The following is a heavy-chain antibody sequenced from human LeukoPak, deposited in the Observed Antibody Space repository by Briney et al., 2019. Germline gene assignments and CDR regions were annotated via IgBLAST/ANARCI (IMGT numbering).Heavy chain of an antibody. J-gene: IGHJ2*01. CDR2: ISSSGSTI. Sequence: GGSLRLSCAASGFTFSDYYMSWIRQAPGKGLEWVSYISSSGSTIYYADSVKGRFTISRDNAKNSLYLQMNSLRAEDTAVYYCAGVAQNYYDSSGYMAVLYWYFDLWGRGTLVTVSS. V-gene: IGHV3-11*01. CDR3: AGVAQNYYDSSGYMAVLYWYFDL. D-gene: IGHD3-22*01. CDR1: GFTFSDYY.